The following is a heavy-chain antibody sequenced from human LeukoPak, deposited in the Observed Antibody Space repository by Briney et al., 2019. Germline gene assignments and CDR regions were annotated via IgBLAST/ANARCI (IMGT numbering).Heavy chain of an antibody. V-gene: IGHV1-2*02. CDR3: ARRQGEYYYDSSGYYPYYYYMDV. CDR2: INPNSGGT. J-gene: IGHJ6*03. D-gene: IGHD3-22*01. CDR1: GYTFTGYY. Sequence: ASVKVSCKASGYTFTGYYMHWVRQAPGQGLEWMGWINPNSGGTNYAQKFQGRVTMTRDTSISTAYMELSRLRSDDTAVYYCARRQGEYYYDSSGYYPYYYYMDVWGKGTTVTVSS.